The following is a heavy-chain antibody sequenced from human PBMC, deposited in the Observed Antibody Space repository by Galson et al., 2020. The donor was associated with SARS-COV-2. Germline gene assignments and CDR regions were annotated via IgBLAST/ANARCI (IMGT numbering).Heavy chain of an antibody. CDR2: ISSDGSNS. V-gene: IGHV3-30*04. Sequence: GGSLRLSCAASGFTFSNYVMHWVRQAPGKGPEWVAVISSDGSNSFYADSLKGRFTISRDNSKSTLYLQMNSLRAEDTAVYYCAGGGGWELPFYFDYWGQGTLVTVSS. CDR3: AGGGGWELPFYFDY. CDR1: GFTFSNYV. D-gene: IGHD1-26*01. J-gene: IGHJ4*02.